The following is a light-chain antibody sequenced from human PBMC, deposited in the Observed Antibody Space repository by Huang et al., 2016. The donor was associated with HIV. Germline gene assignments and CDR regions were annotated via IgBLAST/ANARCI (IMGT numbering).Light chain of an antibody. Sequence: EIVMTQSPATLSVSPGERATLSCRASQSVTSNLAWYQQKPGQAPRLLIYGASTRATGIPARFSGSGSGTEFALTISSLLSEDFAVYYCQQYNIWPYAFGQGTKLEIK. J-gene: IGKJ2*01. CDR2: GAS. CDR3: QQYNIWPYA. CDR1: QSVTSN. V-gene: IGKV3-15*01.